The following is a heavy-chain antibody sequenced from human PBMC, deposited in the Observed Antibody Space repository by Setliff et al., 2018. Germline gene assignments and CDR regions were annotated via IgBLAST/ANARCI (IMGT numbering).Heavy chain of an antibody. J-gene: IGHJ3*02. CDR3: ARRGGTAGARAFDI. CDR1: GFTFSNFA. CDR2: ITGDGGAT. Sequence: GGSLRLSCAASGFTFSNFAMGWVRQGPEKGLEWVSVITGDGGATYYIDSVKGRFTISRDNSENTLYLQMNSLRAEDTAIYYCARRGGTAGARAFDIWGQGTMVTVSS. V-gene: IGHV3-23*01. D-gene: IGHD2-8*02.